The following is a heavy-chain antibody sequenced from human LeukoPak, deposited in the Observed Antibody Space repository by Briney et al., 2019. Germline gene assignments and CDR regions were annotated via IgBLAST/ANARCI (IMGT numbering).Heavy chain of an antibody. CDR3: ARGLLEGLDY. D-gene: IGHD3-3*01. Sequence: SETLSLTCTVSGGSISSSSYYWGWIRQPPGKGLEWIGSIYYSGSTYYNPSLKSRVTISVDTSKNQFSLKLSSVTAADTAVYYCARGLLEGLDYWGQGTLVTVSS. CDR1: GGSISSSSYY. J-gene: IGHJ4*02. V-gene: IGHV4-39*01. CDR2: IYYSGST.